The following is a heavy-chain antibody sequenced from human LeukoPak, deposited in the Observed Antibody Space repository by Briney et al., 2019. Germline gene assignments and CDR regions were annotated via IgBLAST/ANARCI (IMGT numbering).Heavy chain of an antibody. J-gene: IGHJ4*02. CDR1: RFTFSTYA. Sequence: GGSLRLSCAASRFTFSTYAMSWVRQAPGKGLEWVSVISGSGGSTYYADSVKSRFTISRDNSKNTLYLQMNSLRAEDTGVYYCARGSSKNQYSGGWYYDCWGQGTLVTVSA. CDR2: ISGSGGST. D-gene: IGHD6-19*01. V-gene: IGHV3-23*01. CDR3: ARGSSKNQYSGGWYYDC.